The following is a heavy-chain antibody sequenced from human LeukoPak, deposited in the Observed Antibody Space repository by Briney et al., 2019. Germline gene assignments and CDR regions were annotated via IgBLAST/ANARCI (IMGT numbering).Heavy chain of an antibody. J-gene: IGHJ6*02. CDR2: ISYDGSNK. V-gene: IGHV3-30*18. CDR1: GFTFSSYG. CDR3: AKDSSDYVWGSYRQYYYYYYGMDV. D-gene: IGHD3-16*02. Sequence: GGSLRLSCAASGFTFSSYGMHWVRRAPGKGLEWVAVISYDGSNKYYADSVKGRFTISRDNSKNTLYLRMNSLRAEDTAVYYCAKDSSDYVWGSYRQYYYYYYGMDVWGQGTTVTVSS.